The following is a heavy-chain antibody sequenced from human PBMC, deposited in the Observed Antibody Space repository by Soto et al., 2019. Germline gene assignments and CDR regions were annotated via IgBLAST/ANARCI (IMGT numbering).Heavy chain of an antibody. Sequence: SETLSLTCTVSGGSISSSSYYWGWIRQPPGKGLEWIGSIYYSGSTYYNPSLKGRVTISVDTSKNQFSLKLSSVTAADTAVYYCARLRTEFIAAAGYDYWGQGTLVTSPQ. CDR2: IYYSGST. CDR1: GGSISSSSYY. J-gene: IGHJ4*02. CDR3: ARLRTEFIAAAGYDY. V-gene: IGHV4-39*01. D-gene: IGHD6-13*01.